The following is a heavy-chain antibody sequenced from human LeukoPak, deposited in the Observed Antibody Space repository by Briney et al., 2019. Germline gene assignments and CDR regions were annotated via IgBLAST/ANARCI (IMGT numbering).Heavy chain of an antibody. CDR3: AAYDYCSSTSCFSYGMDV. D-gene: IGHD2-2*01. V-gene: IGHV4-34*01. CDR2: INHSGST. CDR1: GGSFSGYY. J-gene: IGHJ6*02. Sequence: SETLSLTCAVYGGSFSGYYWSWIRQPPGKGLEWIGEINHSGSTNYNQSLKSRVTISVDTSKNQFSLKLSSVTAADTAVYYCAAYDYCSSTSCFSYGMDVWGQGTTVTVSS.